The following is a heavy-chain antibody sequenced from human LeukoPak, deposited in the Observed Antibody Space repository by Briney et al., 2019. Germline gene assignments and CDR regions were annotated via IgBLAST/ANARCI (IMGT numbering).Heavy chain of an antibody. V-gene: IGHV3-23*01. D-gene: IGHD3-10*01. Sequence: GGSLRLSCAASGFRFGDYAMTWVRQAPGKGLEWVSTISGSDGSTDYADSVKGRFTISRDNSKSTLSLQMYSLTAEDTAVYYCATNPPGVFDYWGQGTLVSVSS. CDR3: ATNPPGVFDY. J-gene: IGHJ4*02. CDR2: ISGSDGST. CDR1: GFRFGDYA.